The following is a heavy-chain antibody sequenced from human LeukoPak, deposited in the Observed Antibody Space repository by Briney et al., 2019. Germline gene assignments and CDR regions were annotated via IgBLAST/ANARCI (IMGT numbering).Heavy chain of an antibody. Sequence: SETLSLTCTVSGGSISSSGSYWGWIRQPPGKGLEWIGSVYYSGNTYNPSLKSRVTISVDTSKNQFSLNLTSENAADTAIYYCARVMAARREDLNWFDPWGQGTLVTVSS. CDR3: ARVMAARREDLNWFDP. D-gene: IGHD6-6*01. J-gene: IGHJ5*02. V-gene: IGHV4-39*07. CDR1: GGSISSSGSY. CDR2: VYYSGNT.